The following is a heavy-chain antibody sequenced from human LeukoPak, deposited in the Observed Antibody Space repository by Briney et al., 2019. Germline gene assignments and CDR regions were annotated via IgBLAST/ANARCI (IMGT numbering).Heavy chain of an antibody. J-gene: IGHJ4*02. CDR1: GGSISSYY. V-gene: IGHV4-34*01. Sequence: KPSETLSLTCTVSGGSISSYYWNWIRQPPGKGLEWIGEINHSGRTKYNPSLKSRVTISVDTSKNQFSLILSSVTAADTAVYYCARGQFQRDYWGQGTLVTVSS. CDR3: ARGQFQRDY. CDR2: INHSGRT. D-gene: IGHD5-24*01.